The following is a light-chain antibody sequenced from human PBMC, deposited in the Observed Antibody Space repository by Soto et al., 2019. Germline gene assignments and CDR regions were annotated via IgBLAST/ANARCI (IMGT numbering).Light chain of an antibody. CDR1: TSNIGSNA. V-gene: IGLV1-44*01. CDR3: AAWDDRLNGVI. CDR2: SNA. Sequence: QSVLTQTPSASGTPGQRGIIFCSGSTSNIGSNAVSWYQQLPGTAPKLLIYSNAQRPSGVSDRFSGSRSGTSASLAISGLQSEDESDYFCAAWDDRLNGVIFGGGTKLTVL. J-gene: IGLJ2*01.